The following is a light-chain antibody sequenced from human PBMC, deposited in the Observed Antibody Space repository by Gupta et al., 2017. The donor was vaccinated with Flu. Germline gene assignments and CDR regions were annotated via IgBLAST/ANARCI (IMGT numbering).Light chain of an antibody. V-gene: IGKV4-1*01. CDR1: QTILYSSNNKNY. J-gene: IGKJ1*01. CDR2: WAS. Sequence: DIVMTQSPDSLAVSLGERATIHCKSSQTILYSSNNKNYLSWYQQKPGQSPKLLIYWASTRESGVPDRFSGSGSGTDFTLTISSLQAADVAVYYCQQYYSSPWTFGQGTKVQIK. CDR3: QQYYSSPWT.